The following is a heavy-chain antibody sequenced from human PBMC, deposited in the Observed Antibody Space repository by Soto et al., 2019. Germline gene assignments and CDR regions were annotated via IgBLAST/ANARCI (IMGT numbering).Heavy chain of an antibody. V-gene: IGHV3-21*01. D-gene: IGHD2-15*01. CDR2: ISSSTSYI. CDR3: ARGYTGYCSGGTCYWFDP. J-gene: IGHJ5*02. Sequence: EVQLVESGGGLVKPGGSLRLSCAASGFFFSSYSMNCVRQAPGKGLEWVSCISSSTSYINYADLVKGRFTMSRDNAKKSLYLQMNSLRAEDTAVYYCARGYTGYCSGGTCYWFDPWGQGTLVTVSS. CDR1: GFFFSSYS.